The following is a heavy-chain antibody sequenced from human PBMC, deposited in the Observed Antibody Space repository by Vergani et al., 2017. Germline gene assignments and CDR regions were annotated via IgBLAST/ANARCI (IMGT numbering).Heavy chain of an antibody. CDR1: GFTFTNFA. J-gene: IGHJ4*02. Sequence: EVQLLESGGNLVQPGGSLRLSCAASGFTFTNFAMTWVRQAPGEGLEWVSGISGSGGFTYYADSVKGRFTISRDNSKNTMFLQMNNLIAEDTAVYYCAKDNVPGYYDSSGYCDYWGQGTLVTVSS. CDR3: AKDNVPGYYDSSGYCDY. D-gene: IGHD3-22*01. V-gene: IGHV3-23*01. CDR2: ISGSGGFT.